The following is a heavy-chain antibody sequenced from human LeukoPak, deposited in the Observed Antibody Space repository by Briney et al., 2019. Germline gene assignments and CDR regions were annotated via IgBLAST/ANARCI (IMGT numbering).Heavy chain of an antibody. Sequence: SETLSLTCTVSGGSISSSSYYWGWIRQPPGKGLEWIGSIYYSGSTYYNPSLKSRVTISVDTSKNQFSLKLSSVTTADTAVYYCAREKVWSDYWGQGTLVTVSS. CDR2: IYYSGST. V-gene: IGHV4-39*07. CDR1: GGSISSSSYY. CDR3: AREKVWSDY. J-gene: IGHJ4*02. D-gene: IGHD3-3*01.